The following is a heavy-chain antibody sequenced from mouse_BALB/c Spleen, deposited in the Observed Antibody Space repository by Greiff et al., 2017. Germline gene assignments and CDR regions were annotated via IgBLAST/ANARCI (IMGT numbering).Heavy chain of an antibody. CDR2: IYPGSGNT. CDR3: ARARDIWLLLTFAY. V-gene: IGHV1-84*02. CDR1: GYTFTDHY. J-gene: IGHJ3*01. D-gene: IGHD2-3*01. Sequence: VQLQQSGPELVKPGASGKISRKASGYTFTDHYINWGKQKPGQGLEWVGRIYPGSGNTKSNEKFKGKATLTVDTSSSTAYMQLSSLTSEDTAVYFCARARDIWLLLTFAYWGQGTLVTVSA.